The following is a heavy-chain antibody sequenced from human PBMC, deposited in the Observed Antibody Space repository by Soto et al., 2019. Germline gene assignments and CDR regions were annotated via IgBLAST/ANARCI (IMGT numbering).Heavy chain of an antibody. CDR3: ARAPYQLLYWFDP. CDR1: GGSFSYYY. D-gene: IGHD2-2*01. V-gene: IGHV4-34*01. CDR2: TNHSGTI. Sequence: SETLSLTCSVNGGSFSYYYWSWIRQSPGKGLEWIGETNHSGTINFNPSLKSRVTISVDTSKNQFSLKLSSVTAADTAVYYCARAPYQLLYWFDPWGQGTLVTVSS. J-gene: IGHJ5*02.